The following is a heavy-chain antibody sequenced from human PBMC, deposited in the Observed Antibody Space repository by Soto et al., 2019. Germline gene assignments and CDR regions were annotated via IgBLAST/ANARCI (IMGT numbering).Heavy chain of an antibody. CDR2: VSAYNGHT. CDR3: PRDPLRDLDWPLTNVYYYGMDV. CDR1: GYTFTTYG. V-gene: IGHV1-18*01. Sequence: VQLVQSGTEVKRPGASLKVSCKASGYTFTTYGISWVRQAPGQGLEWMGWVSAYNGHTNYAQNLQGRVIMTTDTSTTIDHMELRSLRFDDTAVYYCPRDPLRDLDWPLTNVYYYGMDVSGQGTTVTVSS. D-gene: IGHD3-9*01. J-gene: IGHJ6*02.